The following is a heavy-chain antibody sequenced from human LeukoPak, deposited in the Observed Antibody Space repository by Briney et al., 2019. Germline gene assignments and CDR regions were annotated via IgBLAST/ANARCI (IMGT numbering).Heavy chain of an antibody. D-gene: IGHD3-3*01. CDR3: ARGGGVYDVAPGFDP. CDR2: ISAYNGNT. CDR1: GYTFTSYG. Sequence: ASVKVSCKASGYTFTSYGISWVRQAPGQGLEWMGWISAYNGNTNYAQKLQGRVTMTTDTSTSTGYMELRSLRSGDTAVYYCARGGGVYDVAPGFDPWGQGTLVTVSS. V-gene: IGHV1-18*01. J-gene: IGHJ5*02.